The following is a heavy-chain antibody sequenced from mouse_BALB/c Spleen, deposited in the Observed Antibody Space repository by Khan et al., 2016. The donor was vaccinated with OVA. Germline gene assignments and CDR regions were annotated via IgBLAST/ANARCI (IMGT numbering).Heavy chain of an antibody. D-gene: IGHD2-3*01. J-gene: IGHJ4*01. V-gene: IGHV2-3*01. CDR2: IWGDGST. CDR1: GFSLTTYG. CDR3: AKWGDGSTYAMDY. Sequence: VQLLESGPGLVAPSQSLSITCTVSGFSLTTYGVNWIRQPPGKGLEWLGVIWGDGSTNYNSALKSRLNISKDNSKRQVFLKLNRLQTDDTATYYCAKWGDGSTYAMDYWGQGTSVTVSS.